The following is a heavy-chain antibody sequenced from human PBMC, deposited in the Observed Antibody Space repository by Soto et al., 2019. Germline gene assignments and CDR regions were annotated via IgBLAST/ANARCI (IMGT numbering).Heavy chain of an antibody. CDR3: ARVTQAGYYYGMDV. J-gene: IGHJ6*02. V-gene: IGHV3-53*01. CDR2: IYSGDNT. Sequence: EVQLVESGGGLIQPGGSLRLSCAASGFTVSSNYMSWVRQAPGKGLEWVSFIYSGDNTYYADSVKGRFTISRDNSKNTLYLQMNSLRAEHTAVYYCARVTQAGYYYGMDVWGQEPTVTVSS. CDR1: GFTVSSNY.